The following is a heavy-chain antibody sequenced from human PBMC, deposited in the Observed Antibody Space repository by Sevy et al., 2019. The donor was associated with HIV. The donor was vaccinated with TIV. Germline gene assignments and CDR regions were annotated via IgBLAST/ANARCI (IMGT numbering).Heavy chain of an antibody. CDR1: GGSISSYY. CDR3: ASVNRYGGSPVFDY. D-gene: IGHD4-17*01. J-gene: IGHJ4*01. V-gene: IGHV4-59*01. CDR2: IYYSGST. Sequence: SGTLSLTCTVCGGSISSYYWSWIRQPPGKGLEWIGDIYYSGSTNYNPYLKSRVTISVDTSKNQFSLKLSSVTAADTAVYFCASVNRYGGSPVFDYLGHGPLVIVSS.